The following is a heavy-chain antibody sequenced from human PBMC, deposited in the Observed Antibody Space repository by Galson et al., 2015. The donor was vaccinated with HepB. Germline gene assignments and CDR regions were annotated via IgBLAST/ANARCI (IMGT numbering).Heavy chain of an antibody. Sequence: SLRLSCAASGFIFRSYVLHWVRQTPGKGLEWVAVISHDGNTKYYADSVKGRFTISRDNSESTLYLLMNSLRAEDTAVYFCVRELYGVPFDYWGQGTLVTVSS. D-gene: IGHD2-8*01. CDR1: GFIFRSYV. J-gene: IGHJ4*02. V-gene: IGHV3-30-3*01. CDR3: VRELYGVPFDY. CDR2: ISHDGNTK.